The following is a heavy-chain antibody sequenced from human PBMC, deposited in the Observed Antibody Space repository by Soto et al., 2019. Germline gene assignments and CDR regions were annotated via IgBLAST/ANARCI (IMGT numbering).Heavy chain of an antibody. CDR1: GGSFSGYY. V-gene: IGHV4-34*01. CDR2: INHSGST. Sequence: QVQLQQWGAGLLKPSETLSLTCAVYGGSFSGYYWSWIRQPPGKGLEWSGEINHSGSTNYNPSLKSRVTISVDTSKNQFPLKLSSVTAADTAVYYCARRGRIMITFGGYGMDVWGQGTTVTVSS. J-gene: IGHJ6*02. CDR3: ARRGRIMITFGGYGMDV. D-gene: IGHD3-16*01.